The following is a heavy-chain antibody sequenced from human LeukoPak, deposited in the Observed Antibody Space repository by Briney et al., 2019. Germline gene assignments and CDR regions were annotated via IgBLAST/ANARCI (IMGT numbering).Heavy chain of an antibody. D-gene: IGHD2-21*01. J-gene: IGHJ4*02. V-gene: IGHV3-74*01. CDR3: ARAYCGGDCYWDLDY. Sequence: QPGGSLRLSCAASGFTFSSYWMHWVRQAPGKGLVWVSRINTDGSSTSYADSVKGRFTISRDNAKNTLYLQMNSLRAEDTAVYYCARAYCGGDCYWDLDYWGQGTLVTVSS. CDR2: INTDGSST. CDR1: GFTFSSYW.